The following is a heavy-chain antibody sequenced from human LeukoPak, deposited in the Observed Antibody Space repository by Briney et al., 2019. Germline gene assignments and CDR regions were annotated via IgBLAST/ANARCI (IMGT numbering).Heavy chain of an antibody. CDR1: GGTFSSYA. Sequence: SVKVSCKASGGTFSSYAISWVRQAPGQGLEWMGGIIPIFGTANYAQKFQGRVTITADESKSTAYMELSSLRSEDTAVYYCARGGYRYGDFPYYFDYWGQGTLVTVSS. CDR2: IIPIFGTA. CDR3: ARGGYRYGDFPYYFDY. V-gene: IGHV1-69*13. J-gene: IGHJ4*02. D-gene: IGHD4-17*01.